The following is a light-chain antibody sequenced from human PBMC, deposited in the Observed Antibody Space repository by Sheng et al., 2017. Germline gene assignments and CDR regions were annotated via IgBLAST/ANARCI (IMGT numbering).Light chain of an antibody. CDR1: QSISSN. V-gene: IGKV3-15*01. CDR3: QQYYSYPMS. Sequence: EIVMTQSPATLSVSPGEGATLSCRASQSISSNLAWYQQKPGQAPRLLIFGASSRGTGIPARFSGSGSGTDFTLTITSLQPEDFATYYCQQYYSYPMSFGPGTKVDIK. J-gene: IGKJ3*01. CDR2: GAS.